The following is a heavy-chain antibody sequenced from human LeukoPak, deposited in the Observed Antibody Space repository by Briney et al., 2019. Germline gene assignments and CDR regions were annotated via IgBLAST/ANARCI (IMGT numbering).Heavy chain of an antibody. CDR1: GFTFSSYW. V-gene: IGHV3-74*01. D-gene: IGHD4-11*01. J-gene: IGHJ4*02. CDR3: ARAPSASTVTTGGFDY. CDR2: INSDGSST. Sequence: GGSLRLSCAASGFTFSSYWMHWVRQAPGKGLVWVSRINSDGSSTIYADSVKGRFTISRDNSKNTLYLQMNSLRAEDTAVYYCARAPSASTVTTGGFDYWGQGTLVTVSS.